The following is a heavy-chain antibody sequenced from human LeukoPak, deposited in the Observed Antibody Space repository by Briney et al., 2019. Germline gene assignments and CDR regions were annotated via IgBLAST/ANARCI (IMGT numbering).Heavy chain of an antibody. V-gene: IGHV4-4*07. J-gene: IGHJ6*03. CDR1: GVSISSYY. Sequence: KPSETLSLTCTVSGVSISSYYWSWIRQPPGKGLEWIGRINSSGRTNYKPSLKSRVTMSIDTSKNQFSLKLSSVTAANTAVYYCARGNSNYNYYYMDVWGKGTTVTVSS. CDR2: INSSGRT. CDR3: ARGNSNYNYYYMDV. D-gene: IGHD4-11*01.